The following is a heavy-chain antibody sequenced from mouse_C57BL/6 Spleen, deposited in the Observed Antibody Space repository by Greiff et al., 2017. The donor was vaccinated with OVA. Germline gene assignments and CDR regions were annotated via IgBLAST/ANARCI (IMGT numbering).Heavy chain of an antibody. V-gene: IGHV1-50*01. CDR2: IDPSDSYT. J-gene: IGHJ4*01. CDR1: GYTFTSYW. CDR3: AYYGSSRYAMDY. Sequence: QVQLQQPGAELVKPGASVKLSCKASGYTFTSYWMQWVKQRPGQGLEWIGEIDPSDSYTNYNQKFKGKATLAVDTSSSTAYMQLSSLAYEDTAVYYCAYYGSSRYAMDYWGQGTSVTVSS. D-gene: IGHD1-1*01.